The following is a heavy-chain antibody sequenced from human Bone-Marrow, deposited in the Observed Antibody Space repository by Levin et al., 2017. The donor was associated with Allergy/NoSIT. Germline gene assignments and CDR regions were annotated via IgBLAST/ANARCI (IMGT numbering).Heavy chain of an antibody. CDR1: GFSLTTSPMC. J-gene: IGHJ6*02. Sequence: SGPTLVKPTQTLTLTCTFSGFSLTTSPMCVSWIRQPPGKALEWLAFIDWNDDKYYNTSLKTRLTISKDTSKNHVVLTMTNMDPLDTATYYCARDSYHYGMDVWGPGTTVTVSS. CDR2: IDWNDDK. D-gene: IGHD4-11*01. CDR3: ARDSYHYGMDV. V-gene: IGHV2-70*01.